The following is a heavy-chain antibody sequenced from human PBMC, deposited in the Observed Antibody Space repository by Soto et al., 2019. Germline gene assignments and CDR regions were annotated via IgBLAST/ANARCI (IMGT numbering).Heavy chain of an antibody. D-gene: IGHD2-21*02. CDR3: ARESGVWSYYYYGMDV. CDR2: ISYDGSNK. Sequence: GGSLRLSCAASGFTFSSYAMHSLRQAPCKGLEWVAVISYDGSNKYYADSVNGRFTISRDNPKNTLYLQMNSLRAEDTAVYYCARESGVWSYYYYGMDVWGQGTKVTVSS. J-gene: IGHJ6*02. CDR1: GFTFSSYA. V-gene: IGHV3-30-3*01.